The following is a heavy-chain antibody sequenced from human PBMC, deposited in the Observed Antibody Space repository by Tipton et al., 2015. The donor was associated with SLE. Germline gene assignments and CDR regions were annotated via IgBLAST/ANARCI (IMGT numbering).Heavy chain of an antibody. V-gene: IGHV3-9*01. D-gene: IGHD3-16*01. CDR3: AKDYSDDYSGIFDS. J-gene: IGHJ4*02. Sequence: QLVQSGGGLVQPGRSLRLSCAASGFTLDDYAMHWVRQAPGKGLEWVSSITWNSGSIGYADSVKGRFTISRDNAKNSLYLQMNSLRTEDTAFYYCAKDYSDDYSGIFDSWGQGTLVTVSS. CDR1: GFTLDDYA. CDR2: ITWNSGSI.